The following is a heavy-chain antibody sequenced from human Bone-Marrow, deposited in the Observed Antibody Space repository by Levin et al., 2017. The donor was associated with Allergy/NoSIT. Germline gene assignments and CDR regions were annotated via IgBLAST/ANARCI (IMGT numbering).Heavy chain of an antibody. V-gene: IGHV2-5*01. Sequence: SGPTLVKPTQTLTLTCTVTGFSLSTSGVAVGWIRQPPEKALEWLALIHWNDDKRYRPSLGSRLTITKDTSRNHVVLTMTNMQYVDTATYFCVRMYSASSFLDYWGQGTLVTVSS. CDR1: GFSLSTSGVA. CDR3: VRMYSASSFLDY. CDR2: IHWNDDK. D-gene: IGHD6-13*01. J-gene: IGHJ4*02.